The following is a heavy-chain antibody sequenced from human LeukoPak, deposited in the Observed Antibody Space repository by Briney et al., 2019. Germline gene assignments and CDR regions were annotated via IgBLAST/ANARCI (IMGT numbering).Heavy chain of an antibody. CDR3: AKNLIAVAGTVGVDV. CDR2: ISYDGSNK. Sequence: PGGSLRLSCAASGFTFSSYGMHWVRQAPGKGLEWVAVISYDGSNKYYADSVKGRFTISRDNSKNTLYLQMNSLRAEDTAVYYCAKNLIAVAGTVGVDVWGKGTTVTVSS. D-gene: IGHD6-19*01. CDR1: GFTFSSYG. V-gene: IGHV3-30*18. J-gene: IGHJ6*04.